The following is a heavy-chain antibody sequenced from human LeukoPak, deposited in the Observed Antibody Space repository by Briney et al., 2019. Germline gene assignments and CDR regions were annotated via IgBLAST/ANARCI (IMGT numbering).Heavy chain of an antibody. CDR3: ARVSGSYFIFDY. D-gene: IGHD1-26*01. J-gene: IGHJ4*02. CDR2: IIPILGIA. Sequence: SVKVSCKASGGTFSSYAISWVRQAPGQGLEWMGRIIPILGIAKYAQKFQGRVTITANKSTSTAYMELSSLRSEDTAVYYCARVSGSYFIFDYWGQGTLVTVSS. V-gene: IGHV1-69*04. CDR1: GGTFSSYA.